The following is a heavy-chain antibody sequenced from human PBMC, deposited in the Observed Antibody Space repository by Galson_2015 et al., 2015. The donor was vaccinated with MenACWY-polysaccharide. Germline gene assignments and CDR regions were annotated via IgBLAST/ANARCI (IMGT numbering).Heavy chain of an antibody. CDR2: MAYVGSDT. V-gene: IGHV3-30*18. D-gene: IGHD3-3*01. Sequence: SLRLSCAASGFTFGHYHMHWVRQAPGKGPEWMAVMAYVGSDTFYADSVKGRFTISRDNSKSTLYLQLNSLRAEDTAVYYCAKDQGGRYYDFWSGPKGFWVAWAQAPLVTVSS. CDR1: GFTFGHYH. CDR3: AKDQGGRYYDFWSGPKGFWVA. J-gene: IGHJ5*02.